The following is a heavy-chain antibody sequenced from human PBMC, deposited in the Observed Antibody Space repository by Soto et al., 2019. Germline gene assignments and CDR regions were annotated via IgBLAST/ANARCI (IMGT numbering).Heavy chain of an antibody. CDR1: GFTFSSYG. V-gene: IGHV3-30*18. D-gene: IGHD6-13*01. J-gene: IGHJ4*02. CDR3: AKERRLYRSSWYFDD. Sequence: QVQLVESGGGVVQPGRSLRLSCAASGFTFSSYGMHWVRQAPGKGLEWVAVISYDGSNKYYADSVKGRFTISRDNSKNTLYLQMHSLRAEDTAVYDCAKERRLYRSSWYFDDWGQGTMVTVSS. CDR2: ISYDGSNK.